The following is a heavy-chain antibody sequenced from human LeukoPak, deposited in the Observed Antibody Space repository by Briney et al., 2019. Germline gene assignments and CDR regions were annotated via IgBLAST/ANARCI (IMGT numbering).Heavy chain of an antibody. CDR1: GFTLSDHY. V-gene: IGHV3-48*02. D-gene: IGHD6-6*01. Sequence: GGSLRLSCAASGFTLSDHYMNWVRQAPGKGLEWVSYITSSSSTIYYADSVKGRFTISRDNAKNSLYPQMNSLRDEDTAVYYCAREYSSSSGSVSDYWGQGTLVTVSS. CDR2: ITSSSSTI. CDR3: AREYSSSSGSVSDY. J-gene: IGHJ4*02.